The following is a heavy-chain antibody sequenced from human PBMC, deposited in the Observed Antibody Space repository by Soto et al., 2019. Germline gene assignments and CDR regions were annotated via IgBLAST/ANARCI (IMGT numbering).Heavy chain of an antibody. CDR1: GYTFTSYY. V-gene: IGHV1-46*01. J-gene: IGHJ3*01. D-gene: IGHD3-10*01. CDR2: INPSGGST. Sequence: ASVKVSCKASGYTFTSYYMHWVRQAPGQGLEWMGIINPSGGSTSYAQKFQGRVTMTRDTSTSTVYMELGSLRAEDMAVYYCARVPSRGFDLWGQGTMVTVSS. CDR3: ARVPSRGFDL.